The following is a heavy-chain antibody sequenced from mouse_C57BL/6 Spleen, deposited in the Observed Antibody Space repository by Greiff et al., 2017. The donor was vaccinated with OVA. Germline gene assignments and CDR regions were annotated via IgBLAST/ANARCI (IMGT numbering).Heavy chain of an antibody. D-gene: IGHD1-1*01. J-gene: IGHJ2*01. CDR3: ASYYYGSSYYFDY. Sequence: QVQLQQPGAELVKPGASVKLSCKASGYTFTSYWMHWVKQRPGQGLEWIGMIHPNSGSTNYNEKFKSKATLTVDKSSSTAYMQLSSLTSEDSAVYYCASYYYGSSYYFDYWGQGPTLTVSS. CDR2: IHPNSGST. CDR1: GYTFTSYW. V-gene: IGHV1-64*01.